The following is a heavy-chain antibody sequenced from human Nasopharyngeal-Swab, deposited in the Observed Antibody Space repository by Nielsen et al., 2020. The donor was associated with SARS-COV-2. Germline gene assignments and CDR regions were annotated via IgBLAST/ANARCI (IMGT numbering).Heavy chain of an antibody. D-gene: IGHD1-14*01. CDR3: ARNHNRGGDAFDL. CDR1: DGSISDYY. V-gene: IGHV4-59*08. CDR2: IYYSGTT. Sequence: TLSPPCTVPDGSISDYYWSWIRQPPGKGLVWVGYIYYSGTTNYNPSLESRVTISIDMSKTQFSLKLYSVTAADTAVYYCARNHNRGGDAFDLWGQGTMVTVSS. J-gene: IGHJ3*01.